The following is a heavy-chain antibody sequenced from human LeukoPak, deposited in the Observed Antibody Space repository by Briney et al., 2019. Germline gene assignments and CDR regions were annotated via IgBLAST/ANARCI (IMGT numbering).Heavy chain of an antibody. D-gene: IGHD2-8*01. V-gene: IGHV1-69*05. CDR2: IIPIFETA. CDR3: ARGTNCTNTSWSKSVFPDNYFNMDV. CDR1: IGTLGNYG. Sequence: ASVKVSCKASIGTLGNYGINWVRQAPGQGLEWLGGIIPIFETAHYAQNFQGRITITTDEVTGTAYMELSDLRSEDTAVYFCARGTNCTNTSWSKSVFPDNYFNMDVWGTGTTVTVSS. J-gene: IGHJ6*03.